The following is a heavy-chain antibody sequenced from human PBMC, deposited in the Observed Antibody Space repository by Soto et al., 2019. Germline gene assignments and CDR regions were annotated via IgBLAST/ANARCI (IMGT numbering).Heavy chain of an antibody. Sequence: SETLSLTCTVSGGSISSYYWSWIRQPPGKGLEWIGFVYYSGSTNYNPSLKIRVTISVDTSKNQFSLKLSSVTAADTAVYYCAREDSSGWHHFDYWGQGTLVTVSS. V-gene: IGHV4-59*01. CDR1: GGSISSYY. D-gene: IGHD6-19*01. CDR3: AREDSSGWHHFDY. CDR2: VYYSGST. J-gene: IGHJ4*02.